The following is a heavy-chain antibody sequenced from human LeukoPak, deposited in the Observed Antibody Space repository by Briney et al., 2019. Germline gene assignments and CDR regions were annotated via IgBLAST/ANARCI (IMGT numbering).Heavy chain of an antibody. CDR1: GFAFSNYW. Sequence: GGSLRLSCAASGFAFSNYWMTWVRQTPGKGLEWVANINRDGSDKHYLDSVKGRFTISRDNAKNSLYLQMNSLRAEDTAVYYCASGFCVGTSCYYGFHYWGQGTLVTVSS. CDR2: INRDGSDK. V-gene: IGHV3-7*01. J-gene: IGHJ4*02. CDR3: ASGFCVGTSCYYGFHY. D-gene: IGHD2-15*01.